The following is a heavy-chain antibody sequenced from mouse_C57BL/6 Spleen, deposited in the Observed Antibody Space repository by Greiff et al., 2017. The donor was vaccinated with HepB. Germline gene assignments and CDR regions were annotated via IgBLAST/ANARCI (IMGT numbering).Heavy chain of an antibody. Sequence: VQLQESGAELARPGASVKLSCKASGYTFTSYGISWVKQRTGQGLEWIGEIYPRSGNTYYNEKFKGKATLTADKSSSTAYMELRSLTAEDSAVYFCARRDYGSSLVLAYLGQGTLVTVSA. CDR2: IYPRSGNT. D-gene: IGHD1-1*01. CDR1: GYTFTSYG. V-gene: IGHV1-81*01. CDR3: ARRDYGSSLVLAY. J-gene: IGHJ3*01.